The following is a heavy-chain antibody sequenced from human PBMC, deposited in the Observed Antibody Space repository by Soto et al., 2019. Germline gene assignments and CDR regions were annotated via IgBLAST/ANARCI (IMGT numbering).Heavy chain of an antibody. V-gene: IGHV4-59*01. CDR2: IYYSGST. CDR3: ARTPQPWAQWEYYFDY. Sequence: NPSETLSLTCTVSGGSISSYYWSWIRQPPGKGLEWIGYIYYSGSTNYNPSLKSRVTISVDTSKNQFSLKLSSVTAADTAVYYCARTPQPWAQWEYYFDYWGQGTLVTVSS. J-gene: IGHJ4*02. D-gene: IGHD1-26*01. CDR1: GGSISSYY.